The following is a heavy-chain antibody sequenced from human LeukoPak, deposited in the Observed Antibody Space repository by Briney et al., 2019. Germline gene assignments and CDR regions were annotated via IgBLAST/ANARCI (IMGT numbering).Heavy chain of an antibody. CDR1: GFTFSDYY. CDR3: ARDKVDSSGRYGMDV. CDR2: ISSSGSTI. Sequence: GGSLRLSCAASGFTFSDYYMSWIRQAPGKGLEWVSYISSSGSTIYYADSVKGRFTISRDNAKNSLYLQMISLRAEDTAVYYCARDKVDSSGRYGMDVWGQGTTVTVSS. J-gene: IGHJ6*02. D-gene: IGHD6-19*01. V-gene: IGHV3-11*01.